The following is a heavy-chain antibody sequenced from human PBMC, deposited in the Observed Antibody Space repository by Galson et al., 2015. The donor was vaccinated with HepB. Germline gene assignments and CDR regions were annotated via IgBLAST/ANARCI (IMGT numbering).Heavy chain of an antibody. Sequence: QSEAEVKKPGESLKISCKGSGYSFTSYWIGWVRQMPGKGLEWMGIIYPGDSDTRYSPSFQGQVTISADKSISTAYLQWSSLKASDTAMYYCARLQYYYDSSGYFPFEVPFDYWGQGTLVTVSS. CDR2: IYPGDSDT. D-gene: IGHD3-22*01. V-gene: IGHV5-51*03. CDR3: ARLQYYYDSSGYFPFEVPFDY. CDR1: GYSFTSYW. J-gene: IGHJ4*02.